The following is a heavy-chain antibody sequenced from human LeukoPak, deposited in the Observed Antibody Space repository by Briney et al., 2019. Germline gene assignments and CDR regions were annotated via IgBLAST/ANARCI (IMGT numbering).Heavy chain of an antibody. Sequence: KPSETLSLTCTVSGYPISSGYYWGWIRQPPGKGLEWIGSIYHSGSTYYNPSLKSRVTISVDTSKNQFSLKLSSVTAADTAVYYCARVKDSSGWTYYFDYWGQGTLVTVSS. CDR3: ARVKDSSGWTYYFDY. J-gene: IGHJ4*02. CDR1: GYPISSGYY. D-gene: IGHD6-19*01. CDR2: IYHSGST. V-gene: IGHV4-38-2*02.